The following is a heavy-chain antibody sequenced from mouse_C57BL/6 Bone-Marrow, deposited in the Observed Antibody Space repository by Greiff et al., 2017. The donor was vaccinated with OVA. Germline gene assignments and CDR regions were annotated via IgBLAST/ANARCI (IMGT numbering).Heavy chain of an antibody. CDR2: INPGSGGT. CDR3: ARGNYSNSGFAY. Sequence: QVQLQQSGAELVRPGTSVKVSCKASGYAFTNYLIEWVKQRPGQGLEWIGVINPGSGGTNYNEKFKGKATLTVDKPSSTAYMQLSSLTSEYSAVYYCARGNYSNSGFAYWGQGTLVTVSA. D-gene: IGHD2-5*01. J-gene: IGHJ3*01. CDR1: GYAFTNYL. V-gene: IGHV1-54*01.